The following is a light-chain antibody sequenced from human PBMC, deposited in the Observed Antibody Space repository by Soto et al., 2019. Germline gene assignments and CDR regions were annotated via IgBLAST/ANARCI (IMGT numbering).Light chain of an antibody. CDR3: HPYNNWPVT. CDR2: GAS. Sequence: EIVMAQSPATLSVSPGDRATLSCRASQSVSSNLAWYQQKPGQAPRLLIYGASTRTTGAPARFTGSGSGTEFTLTISSLQSEDFAVYYCHPYNNWPVTFGGGTKVEIK. V-gene: IGKV3-15*01. J-gene: IGKJ4*01. CDR1: QSVSSN.